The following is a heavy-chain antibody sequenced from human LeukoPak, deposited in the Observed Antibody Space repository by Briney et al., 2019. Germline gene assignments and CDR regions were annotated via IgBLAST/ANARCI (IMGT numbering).Heavy chain of an antibody. J-gene: IGHJ4*02. CDR1: GFTFSSYA. V-gene: IGHV3-30*04. CDR2: ISYDGSNK. CDR3: ARERIMRLRLGALSRLFGY. Sequence: GRSLRLSCAASGFTFSSYAMHWVRQAPGKGLEWVAVISYDGSNKYYADSVKGRFTISRDNSKNTLYLQMNSLRAEDTAVYYCARERIMRLRLGALSRLFGYWGQGTLVTVSS. D-gene: IGHD3-16*02.